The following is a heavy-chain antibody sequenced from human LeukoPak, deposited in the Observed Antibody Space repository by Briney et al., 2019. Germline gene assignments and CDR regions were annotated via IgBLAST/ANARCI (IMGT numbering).Heavy chain of an antibody. V-gene: IGHV3-7*01. CDR3: ARADHGDYGGGYMDV. Sequence: GGSLRLSCAASGFTFSTYWMSWVRKAPGKGLEWVANIKEDGSGKYYLDSVKGRFTISRDNARNSLYLQMNSLRAEDTAVYYCARADHGDYGGGYMDVWGKGTTVTVSS. J-gene: IGHJ6*03. CDR2: IKEDGSGK. D-gene: IGHD4-17*01. CDR1: GFTFSTYW.